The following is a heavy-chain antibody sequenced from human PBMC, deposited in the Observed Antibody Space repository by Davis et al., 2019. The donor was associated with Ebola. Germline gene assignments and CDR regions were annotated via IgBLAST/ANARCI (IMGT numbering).Heavy chain of an antibody. J-gene: IGHJ4*02. Sequence: SVKVSCKASGGTFSSYTISWVRQAPGQGLEWMGRIIPILGIANYAQKLQGRVTMTTDTSTSTAYMELRSLRSDDTAVYYCARDLPYYYDSRYFDYWGQGTLVTVSS. D-gene: IGHD3-22*01. CDR1: GGTFSSYT. CDR3: ARDLPYYYDSRYFDY. CDR2: IIPILGIA. V-gene: IGHV1-69*04.